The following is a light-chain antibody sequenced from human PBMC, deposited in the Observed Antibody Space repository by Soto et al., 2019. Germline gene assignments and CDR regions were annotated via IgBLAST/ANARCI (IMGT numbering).Light chain of an antibody. CDR1: QSLSNW. V-gene: IGKV1-5*03. CDR3: QQYKSYPWT. CDR2: KAS. Sequence: DIQMTQSPSTLSASVGDRVTITCRASQSLSNWLAWYQQKPGKAPKLLIYKASGLESGVPSRFSGSGSGTEFTLTISSLQPDDFSTYYCQQYKSYPWTFGQGTKVEIK. J-gene: IGKJ1*01.